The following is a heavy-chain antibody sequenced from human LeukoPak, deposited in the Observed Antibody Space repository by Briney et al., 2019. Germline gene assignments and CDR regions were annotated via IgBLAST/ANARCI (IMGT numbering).Heavy chain of an antibody. V-gene: IGHV4-61*02. J-gene: IGHJ4*02. CDR2: IYTSGST. CDR1: GGSISSGSYY. D-gene: IGHD3-3*01. CDR3: ARGTWRYYLDY. Sequence: PSETLSLTCTVSGGSISSGSYYWSWIRQPAGKGLEWIGRIYTSGSTNYNPSLKSRVTISVDTSKNQFSLKLSSVTAADTAVYYCARGTWRYYLDYWGQGTLVTVSS.